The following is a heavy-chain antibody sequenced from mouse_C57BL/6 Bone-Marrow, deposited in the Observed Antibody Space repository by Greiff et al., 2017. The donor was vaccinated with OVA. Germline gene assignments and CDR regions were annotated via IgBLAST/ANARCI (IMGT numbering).Heavy chain of an antibody. CDR2: IYPGDGDT. CDR1: GYAFSSYW. J-gene: IGHJ4*01. Sequence: VKLQESGAELVKPGASVKISCKASGYAFSSYWMNWVKQRPGKGLEWIGQIYPGDGDTNYNGKFKGKATLTADKSSSTAYMQLSSLTSEDSAVYFCARRDGSSFLDYWGQGTSVTVSS. CDR3: ARRDGSSFLDY. V-gene: IGHV1-80*01. D-gene: IGHD1-1*01.